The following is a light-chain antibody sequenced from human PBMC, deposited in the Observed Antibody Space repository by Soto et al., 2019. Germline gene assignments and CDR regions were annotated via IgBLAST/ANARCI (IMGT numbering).Light chain of an antibody. CDR3: KQFGSSPYA. J-gene: IGKJ2*01. CDR1: QSVGSTY. CDR2: GAS. Sequence: EIVLTQSPGTLSLSPGGRATLSCRASQSVGSTYLAWYQQKPGQAPRLLIYGASTRATGIPDRLSGNGSGTDFTHTISRLEPEDFAVYYCKQFGSSPYAFGQGTKLAIK. V-gene: IGKV3-20*01.